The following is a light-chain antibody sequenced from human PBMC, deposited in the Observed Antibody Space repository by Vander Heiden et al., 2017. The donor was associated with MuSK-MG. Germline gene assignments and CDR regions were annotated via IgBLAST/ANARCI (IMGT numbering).Light chain of an antibody. CDR2: KAS. CDR3: QQYNSYAWT. J-gene: IGKJ1*01. V-gene: IGKV1-5*03. Sequence: DIQLTQSPSTLSASVGDRVTITCRASQSSSSWLAWYQQKPGKAPKLLIYKASSLESGVPERFSGSGSGTEFTLTISSLQPDDFAIYYCQQYNSYAWTFGQGTKVEIK. CDR1: QSSSSW.